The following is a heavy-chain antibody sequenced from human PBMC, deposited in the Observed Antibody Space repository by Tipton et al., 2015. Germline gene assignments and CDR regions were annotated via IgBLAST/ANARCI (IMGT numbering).Heavy chain of an antibody. V-gene: IGHV5-51*01. D-gene: IGHD1-26*01. CDR3: VRRARRVGSHSYPYYFDY. Sequence: QLVQSGAEVKKPGESLKISCKGSGYIFTSFWIGWVRQMPGKGLAWMGTIYPGHPETRYNPTFQGLVTISADMSIPTAYLQRRSLKASDTAMYYCVRRARRVGSHSYPYYFDYWGQGTLVPVSS. CDR2: IYPGHPET. J-gene: IGHJ4*02. CDR1: GYIFTSFW.